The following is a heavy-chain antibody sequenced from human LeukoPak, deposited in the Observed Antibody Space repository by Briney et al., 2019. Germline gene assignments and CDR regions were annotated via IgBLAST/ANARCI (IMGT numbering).Heavy chain of an antibody. V-gene: IGHV4-39*07. Sequence: SETLSLTCTVSGGSISSSSYYWGWIRQPPGKGLEWIGSIYYSGSTYYNPSLKSRVTISVDTSKNQFSLKLSSVTAADTAVYYCARGVGARLFEIGFDPWGQGTLVTVSS. CDR1: GGSISSSSYY. D-gene: IGHD1-26*01. J-gene: IGHJ5*02. CDR3: ARGVGARLFEIGFDP. CDR2: IYYSGST.